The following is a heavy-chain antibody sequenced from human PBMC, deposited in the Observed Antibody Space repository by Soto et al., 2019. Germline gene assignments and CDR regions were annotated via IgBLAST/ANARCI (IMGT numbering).Heavy chain of an antibody. V-gene: IGHV4-31*03. J-gene: IGHJ4*02. CDR1: GGSISSGGYY. D-gene: IGHD2-15*01. CDR2: IYYSGST. Sequence: QVHLQESGPRLVKPSQTLSLTCNVSGGSISSGGYYWTWIRQHPGEGLEWIGYIYYSGSTYSNPSLKSRVTISVDTSNKQFSLELASVTAADTGMYFCARVVVGRVVAATGLFDYWGQGTPVTVSS. CDR3: ARVVVGRVVAATGLFDY.